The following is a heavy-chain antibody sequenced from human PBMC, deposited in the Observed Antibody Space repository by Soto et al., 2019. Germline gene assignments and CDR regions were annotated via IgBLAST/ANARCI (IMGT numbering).Heavy chain of an antibody. J-gene: IGHJ4*02. CDR2: IYSGGST. Sequence: GGSLRLSCAASGFIVNSNYMSWVRQAPGKGLERVTVIYSGGSTYYADYVKGRFTISRDDSKNTLYIQMNSLRAEDTVVFYCARDMQGYSGYDLGFDYWGQGTLVTVSS. D-gene: IGHD5-12*01. V-gene: IGHV3-66*01. CDR1: GFIVNSNY. CDR3: ARDMQGYSGYDLGFDY.